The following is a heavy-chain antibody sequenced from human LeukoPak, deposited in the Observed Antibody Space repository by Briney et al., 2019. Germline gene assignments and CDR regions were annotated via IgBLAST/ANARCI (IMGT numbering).Heavy chain of an antibody. J-gene: IGHJ6*03. CDR2: INPNSGGA. CDR3: ARDIGHYYYYYMDV. CDR1: GYTFTSYY. Sequence: ASVKVSCKASGYTFTSYYMHWVRQAPGQGLEWMGWINPNSGGANYAQKFQGRVTMTRDTSISTAYMELSRLRSDDTAVYYCARDIGHYYYYYMDVWGKGTTVTVSS. V-gene: IGHV1-2*02. D-gene: IGHD1-26*01.